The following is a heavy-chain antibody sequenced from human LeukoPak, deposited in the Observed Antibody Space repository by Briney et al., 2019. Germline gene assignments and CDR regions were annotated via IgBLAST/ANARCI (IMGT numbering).Heavy chain of an antibody. Sequence: SETLSLTCTVSGGSISSYYWNWIRQPPGKGLEWIGYIYYSGSTNYNPSLKSRVTISVDTSKNQFSLKLSSVTAADTAVYYCARWYYVGSGTRWFDPWGQGTLVTVSS. CDR3: ARWYYVGSGTRWFDP. CDR1: GGSISSYY. CDR2: IYYSGST. J-gene: IGHJ5*02. V-gene: IGHV4-59*08. D-gene: IGHD3-22*01.